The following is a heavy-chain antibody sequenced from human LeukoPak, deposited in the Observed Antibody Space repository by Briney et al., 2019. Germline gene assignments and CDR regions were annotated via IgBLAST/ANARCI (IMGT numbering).Heavy chain of an antibody. J-gene: IGHJ4*02. CDR3: ARDLAGVLDY. D-gene: IGHD6-6*01. CDR1: GFTFSTYW. Sequence: GSLRLSCAASGFTFSTYWMAWVRQAPGKGLEWVANIKYDESEKYYVDSVKGRFTISRDNAKNSLFLQMNSLRAEDTAVYYCARDLAGVLDYWGRGTLVTVSS. CDR2: IKYDESEK. V-gene: IGHV3-7*01.